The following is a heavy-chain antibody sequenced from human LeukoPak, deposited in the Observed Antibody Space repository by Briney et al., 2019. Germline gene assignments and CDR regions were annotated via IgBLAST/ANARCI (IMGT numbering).Heavy chain of an antibody. CDR1: GGSISGYY. V-gene: IGHV4-34*01. CDR2: INHGGST. J-gene: IGHJ4*02. Sequence: EPSETLSLTCAVYGGSISGYYWSWIRQTPGKGLEWIGEINHGGSTNYNPSLKSRVTISVDTSKKQFSLKLYSVAAADTAVYYCARREGIEAAGTDYWGQGTLVTVSS. D-gene: IGHD6-13*01. CDR3: ARREGIEAAGTDY.